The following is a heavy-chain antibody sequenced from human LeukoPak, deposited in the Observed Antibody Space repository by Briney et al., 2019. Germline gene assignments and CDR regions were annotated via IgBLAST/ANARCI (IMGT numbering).Heavy chain of an antibody. CDR2: ISSSSYI. CDR1: GFTFSSYS. Sequence: PGGSLRLSCAASGFTFSSYSMNWVRQAPGKGLEWVSSISSSSYIYYADSVKGRFTISRDNAKNSLYLQINSLRAEDTAVYYCAREHYSSSWSSYYWGQGTLVTVSS. CDR3: AREHYSSSWSSYY. D-gene: IGHD6-13*01. V-gene: IGHV3-21*01. J-gene: IGHJ4*02.